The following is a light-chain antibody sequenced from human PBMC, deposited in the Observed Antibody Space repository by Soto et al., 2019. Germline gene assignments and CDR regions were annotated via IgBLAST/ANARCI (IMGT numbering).Light chain of an antibody. J-gene: IGKJ4*01. CDR3: QQYGSF. Sequence: EIVLTQSPGTLSLSPGERATLSCRASQSVSSSYLAWYQQKPGQAPRLLIYGASSRATGIPDRFSGSGSGTDFTLTISRLEPEDLAVYSCQQYGSFFGGGTKVEIK. V-gene: IGKV3-20*01. CDR1: QSVSSSY. CDR2: GAS.